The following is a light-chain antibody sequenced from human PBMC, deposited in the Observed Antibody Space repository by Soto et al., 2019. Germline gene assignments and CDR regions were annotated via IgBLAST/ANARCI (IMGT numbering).Light chain of an antibody. J-gene: IGLJ3*02. CDR1: NVGEYDY. CDR2: EVT. Sequence: QSALTQPPSASGSPGQSVTICCTGSNVGEYDYVSWYQQHPGKAPKLMIHEVTKRPSGVPDRFSGSKSGNTASLTVSGLQAEDEADYYCSSFAGSNIWVFGGGTKLTVL. CDR3: SSFAGSNIWV. V-gene: IGLV2-8*01.